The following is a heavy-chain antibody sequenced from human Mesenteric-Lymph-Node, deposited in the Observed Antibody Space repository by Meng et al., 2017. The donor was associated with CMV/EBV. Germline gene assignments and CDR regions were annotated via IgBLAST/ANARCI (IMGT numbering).Heavy chain of an antibody. CDR1: GYTFFSYG. CDR2: ISASSDNT. CDR3: SREGWWANYYYYGMDV. D-gene: IGHD2-15*01. Sequence: ASVKVSCKASGYTFFSYGISWVRQAPGQGLEWMGWISASSDNTNYAQKVQDRVTMTMDTSTSTSYMELRSLRSDDTAIYYCSREGWWANYYYYGMDVWGQGTTVTVSS. V-gene: IGHV1-18*01. J-gene: IGHJ6*02.